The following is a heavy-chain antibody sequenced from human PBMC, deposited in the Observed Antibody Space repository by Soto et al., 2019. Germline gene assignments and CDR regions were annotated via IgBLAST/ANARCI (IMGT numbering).Heavy chain of an antibody. V-gene: IGHV5-10-1*01. CDR2: IDPSGSYT. J-gene: IGHJ5*02. CDR1: GYSFTTYW. D-gene: IGHD3-22*01. CDR3: ARHYDRSGTNWFDP. Sequence: GESLKISCKGSGYSFTTYWITWVRQMPGKGLEWMGRIDPSGSYTNYSPSFQGHVTISVDKSISTAYLQWSSLKASDTAMYYCARHYDRSGTNWFDPWGQGTLVTVSS.